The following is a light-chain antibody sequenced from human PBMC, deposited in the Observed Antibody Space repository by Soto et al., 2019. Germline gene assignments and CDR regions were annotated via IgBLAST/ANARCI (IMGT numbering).Light chain of an antibody. CDR2: GIS. Sequence: EIVLTQSPGTLSLSPGERATLSCRASHTISSSYLAWYQQKPGQAPRLLMYGISRRATGIPDRFSGSGSGTDFTLTITRLEPEDFAVYYCQQYVTSSPRTFGQGKNVEIQ. J-gene: IGKJ1*01. V-gene: IGKV3-20*01. CDR3: QQYVTSSPRT. CDR1: HTISSSY.